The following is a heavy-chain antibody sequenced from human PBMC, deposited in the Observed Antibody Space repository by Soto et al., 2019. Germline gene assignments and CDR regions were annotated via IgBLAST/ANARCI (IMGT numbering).Heavy chain of an antibody. CDR2: ISYDGSNK. CDR3: AKEKDDYGDAERHDY. V-gene: IGHV3-30*18. CDR1: GFTFSSYG. Sequence: GGSLRLSCAASGFTFSSYGMHWVRQAPGKGLEWVEVISYDGSNKYYADSVKGRFTISRDNSKNTLYLQMNSLRAEDTAVYYCAKEKDDYGDAERHDYWGQGTLVTVSS. D-gene: IGHD4-17*01. J-gene: IGHJ4*02.